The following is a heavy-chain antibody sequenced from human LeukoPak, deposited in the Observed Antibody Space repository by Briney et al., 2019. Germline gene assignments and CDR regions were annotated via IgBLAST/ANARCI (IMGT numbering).Heavy chain of an antibody. J-gene: IGHJ6*02. D-gene: IGHD3-10*01. CDR2: ISGSGGST. Sequence: GGSLRLSCAASGFTFSSYAMSWVRQAPGKGLEWVSAISGSGGSTYYADSVKGRFTISRDNSKNTLYLQMNSLRAEDTAVYYCAKAPYGSYCYYYGMDVWGQGTTVTVSS. CDR1: GFTFSSYA. CDR3: AKAPYGSYCYYYGMDV. V-gene: IGHV3-23*01.